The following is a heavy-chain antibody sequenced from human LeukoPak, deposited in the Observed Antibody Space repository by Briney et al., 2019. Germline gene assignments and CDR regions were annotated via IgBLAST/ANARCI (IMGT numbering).Heavy chain of an antibody. CDR1: GGTFSSYA. CDR2: IIPIFGTA. D-gene: IGHD3-16*02. Sequence: SVKVSCKASGGTFSSYAISWVRQAPGQGLEWMGGIIPIFGTANYAQKFQGRVTITADESTSTAYMELSSLRSEDTAVYYCATQITFGGVIVIPFDYWGQGTLVTVSS. V-gene: IGHV1-69*13. J-gene: IGHJ4*02. CDR3: ATQITFGGVIVIPFDY.